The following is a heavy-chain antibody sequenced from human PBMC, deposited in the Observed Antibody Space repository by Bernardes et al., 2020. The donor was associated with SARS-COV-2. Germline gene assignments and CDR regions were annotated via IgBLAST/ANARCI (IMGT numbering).Heavy chain of an antibody. V-gene: IGHV1-45*02. D-gene: IGHD2-2*01. J-gene: IGHJ6*02. CDR1: GYTFTNRY. CDR3: ASNIEPVRNSVDYFYGMDV. CDR2: ITPFNGNT. Sequence: SVKVSCKTSGYTFTNRYLHWVRQAPGQALEWMGWITPFNGNTNYAQKFQDRVTITRDRSMSTAYMELSSLRSEDTAMYYCASNIEPVRNSVDYFYGMDVWGQGTTVTVSS.